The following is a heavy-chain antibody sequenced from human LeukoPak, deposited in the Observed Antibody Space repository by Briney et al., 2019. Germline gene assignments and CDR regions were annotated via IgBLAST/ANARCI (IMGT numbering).Heavy chain of an antibody. CDR3: ATYDSWSGYNIAY. J-gene: IGHJ4*02. CDR1: GFTLSSRW. D-gene: IGHD3-3*01. Sequence: PGGSLRLSCVVSGFTLSSRWMMWVRQAPGKGLEWMTNINRDGSEKNYVDSVKGRFTITRDNAENSLYLQMNSPKVEDTAIYYCATYDSWSGYNIAYWGQGTLVTVSS. V-gene: IGHV3-7*03. CDR2: INRDGSEK.